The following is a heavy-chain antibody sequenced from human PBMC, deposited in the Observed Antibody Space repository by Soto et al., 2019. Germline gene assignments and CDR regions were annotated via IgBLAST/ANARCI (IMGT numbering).Heavy chain of an antibody. CDR1: GFTFITYD. D-gene: IGHD7-27*01. Sequence: EVQLLESGGGSVQPGGSLRLSCAASGFTFITYDMTWVRQAPGKGLEWVSVSRGSDGSTYYADSVKGRFTISRDNSKNTGYLQMNSLGADDTAIYYCVKGNWGDYWAQGTLVTVSS. CDR2: SRGSDGST. V-gene: IGHV3-23*01. CDR3: VKGNWGDY. J-gene: IGHJ4*02.